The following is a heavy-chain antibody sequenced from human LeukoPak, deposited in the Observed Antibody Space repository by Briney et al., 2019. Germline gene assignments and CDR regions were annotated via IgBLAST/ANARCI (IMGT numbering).Heavy chain of an antibody. CDR3: AREPDTSSSDYFDY. V-gene: IGHV3-48*03. CDR2: ISGGGETT. J-gene: IGHJ4*02. Sequence: HSGGSLRLSCAASGFTFGNYEMNWVRQASGKGLEWVSYISGGGETTYYADSVRGRFTISRGNAKNSLYLQVNSLRAEDTAVYYCAREPDTSSSDYFDYWGQGTLVTVSS. CDR1: GFTFGNYE. D-gene: IGHD6-6*01.